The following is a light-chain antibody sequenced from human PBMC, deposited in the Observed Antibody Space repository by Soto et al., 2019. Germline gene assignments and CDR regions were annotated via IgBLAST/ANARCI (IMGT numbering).Light chain of an antibody. V-gene: IGLV2-8*01. CDR1: SSDVGGYDY. J-gene: IGLJ2*01. CDR3: CSYGGIYNLI. CDR2: EVT. Sequence: QSALTQPPSASGSPGQSVTISCTGTSSDVGGYDYVSWYQQHPGKAPKLMIYEVTKRPSGVPDRFSGSKSGNTASLTVSGLQAEDEADYYCCSYGGIYNLIFGGGTKLTVL.